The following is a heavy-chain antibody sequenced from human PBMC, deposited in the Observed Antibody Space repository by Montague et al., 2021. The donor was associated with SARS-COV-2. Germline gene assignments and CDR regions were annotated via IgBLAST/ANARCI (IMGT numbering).Heavy chain of an antibody. J-gene: IGHJ4*01. CDR2: IYYSGST. CDR1: GGSISSYY. Sequence: SETLSLTCTVSGGSISSYYWSWIRQPPGKGLEWIGYIYYSGSTNYNPSLKSRVTISVDTSKNQFSLKLSSVTAADTAVYYCARGGRKRLPVATTNAGFDFWGQGTLVTVSS. CDR3: ARGGRKRLPVATTNAGFDF. V-gene: IGHV4-59*12. D-gene: IGHD1-26*01.